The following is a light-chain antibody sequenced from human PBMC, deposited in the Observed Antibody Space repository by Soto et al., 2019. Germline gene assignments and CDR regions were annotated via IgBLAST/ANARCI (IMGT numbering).Light chain of an antibody. CDR3: SSYTSSSTLEVV. V-gene: IGLV2-14*02. Sequence: QSALTQPASVSGSPGQSITISCTGTSSDVGTYNLVGTYDVVSWYQQHPGKAPKLMIYEVSNRPSGVSNRFSGSKSGNTASLTISGLQAEDEADYYCSSYTSSSTLEVVFGGGTKLTVL. CDR2: EVS. J-gene: IGLJ2*01. CDR1: SSDVGTYNL.